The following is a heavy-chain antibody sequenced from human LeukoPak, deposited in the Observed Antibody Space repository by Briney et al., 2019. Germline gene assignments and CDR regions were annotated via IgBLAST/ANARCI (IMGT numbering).Heavy chain of an antibody. J-gene: IGHJ4*02. Sequence: GGSLRLSCEASGFTFSTYWMTWVRQAPGKGLEWVSYISSSGSTIYYADSVKGRFTISRDNAKNSLYLQMNSLRAEDTAVYYCARVGQSGSYATFDYWGQGTLVTVSS. CDR3: ARVGQSGSYATFDY. D-gene: IGHD1-26*01. CDR1: GFTFSTYW. V-gene: IGHV3-48*04. CDR2: ISSSGSTI.